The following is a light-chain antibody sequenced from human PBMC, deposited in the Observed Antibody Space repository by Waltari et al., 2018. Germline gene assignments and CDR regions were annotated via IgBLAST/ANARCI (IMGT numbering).Light chain of an antibody. Sequence: DIQMTQSPSTLSASVGDRVTIICRASQSISNWLAWYQQKPGKAPKLLIHKATTLESGVPSRFSGSGSETEFTLTISSLQPDDFATYYCQQYNSYSTFGQGTKLEMK. CDR3: QQYNSYST. J-gene: IGKJ2*01. V-gene: IGKV1-5*03. CDR2: KAT. CDR1: QSISNW.